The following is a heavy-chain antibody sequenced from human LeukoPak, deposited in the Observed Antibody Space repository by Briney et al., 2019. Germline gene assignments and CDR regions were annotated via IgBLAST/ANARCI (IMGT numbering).Heavy chain of an antibody. J-gene: IGHJ3*01. CDR3: AREGRMGTADAFDV. CDR2: VGIAGDT. Sequence: GGSLRLSCAASGFTFNNYEMHWVRQTAGKGLEWVSAVGIAGDTFYAGSVKGRFSISRDNAESSLFLQMDSLRAGDTAVYYCAREGRMGTADAFDVWGQGTMVTVSS. CDR1: GFTFNNYE. V-gene: IGHV3-13*01. D-gene: IGHD1-14*01.